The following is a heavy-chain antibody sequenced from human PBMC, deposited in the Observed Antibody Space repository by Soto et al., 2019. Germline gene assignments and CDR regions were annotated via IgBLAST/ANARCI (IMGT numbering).Heavy chain of an antibody. Sequence: ASVKVSCKASGYTFTSYGISWVRQAPGQGLEWMGWISAYNGNTNYAQKLQGRVTMTTDTSTSTAYMELRSLRSDDTAVYYCARQEPGPEYYYYYMDVWGKGTTVTVSS. CDR3: ARQEPGPEYYYYYMDV. CDR1: GYTFTSYG. J-gene: IGHJ6*03. CDR2: ISAYNGNT. V-gene: IGHV1-18*01. D-gene: IGHD1-26*01.